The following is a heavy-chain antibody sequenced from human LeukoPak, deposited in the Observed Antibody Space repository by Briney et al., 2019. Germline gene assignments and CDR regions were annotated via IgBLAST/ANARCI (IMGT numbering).Heavy chain of an antibody. V-gene: IGHV3-7*01. Sequence: GGSLRLSCLDSGFSFSTYWMSWVRQAPGKGLEWVANVKQDGSDKYYADSVKGRFTISRDNAKNSLYLQMNSLRAEDTAVYFWASGPRWVGAAWAHSFDIWGQGTTVTVSS. D-gene: IGHD1-26*01. CDR3: ASGPRWVGAAWAHSFDI. CDR2: VKQDGSDK. J-gene: IGHJ3*02. CDR1: GFSFSTYW.